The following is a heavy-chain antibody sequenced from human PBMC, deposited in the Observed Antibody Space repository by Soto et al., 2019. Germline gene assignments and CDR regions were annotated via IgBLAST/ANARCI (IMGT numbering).Heavy chain of an antibody. J-gene: IGHJ6*02. CDR3: ASSQGSSTSLEVYYYYYYGMDV. V-gene: IGHV1-69*01. CDR2: IIPIPGTA. CDR1: GGTFSSYA. D-gene: IGHD2-2*01. Sequence: QVQLVQSGAEVKKPGSSVKVSCKASGGTFSSYAISWVRQAPGQGLEWMGGIIPIPGTANYAQKFQGRVTIPADESTSTAYMELSSLSSEDTAVYHCASSQGSSTSLEVYYYYYYGMDVWGQGTTVTVSS.